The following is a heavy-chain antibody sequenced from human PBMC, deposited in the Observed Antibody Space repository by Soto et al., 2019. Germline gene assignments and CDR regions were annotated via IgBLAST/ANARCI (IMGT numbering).Heavy chain of an antibody. D-gene: IGHD2-2*01. V-gene: IGHV1-3*02. J-gene: IGHJ6*02. Sequence: GASVKVSCKASGYTFTSYAMHWVRQAPGQRLEWMGWSNAGNGNTKYSQEFQGRVTITRDTSASTVYMELSSLRSEDTAVYYCARGCSSTSPYYYYYYGMDVWGQGTTVTVSS. CDR2: SNAGNGNT. CDR3: ARGCSSTSPYYYYYYGMDV. CDR1: GYTFTSYA.